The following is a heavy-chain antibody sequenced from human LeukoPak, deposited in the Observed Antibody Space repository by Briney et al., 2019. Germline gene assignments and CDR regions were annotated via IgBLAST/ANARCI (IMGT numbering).Heavy chain of an antibody. CDR3: ASLPTPLEWLFDY. Sequence: GGSLRLSCAASGFTFSSYWMHWVRQAPGKGLVWVSRINSDGSSTSYADSVKGRFTISRDNAKNTLYLQMNSLRAEDTAVYYCASLPTPLEWLFDYWGQGTLVTVSS. CDR1: GFTFSSYW. J-gene: IGHJ4*02. V-gene: IGHV3-74*01. D-gene: IGHD3-3*01. CDR2: INSDGSST.